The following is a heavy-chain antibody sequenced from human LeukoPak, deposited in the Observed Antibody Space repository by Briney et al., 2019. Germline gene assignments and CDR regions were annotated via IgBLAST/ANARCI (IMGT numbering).Heavy chain of an antibody. V-gene: IGHV3-23*01. CDR1: GFTFSSYV. CDR2: ISGRGGSA. Sequence: GGSLRLSCAASGFTFSSYVMNWVRRAPGKGLEWVSSISGRGGSAFYADPVKGRFTISRDISTNIVYLQMDSLRVDDTAVYYCARHIDSSHYPFDYWGQGTLVTVSS. D-gene: IGHD6-13*01. J-gene: IGHJ4*02. CDR3: ARHIDSSHYPFDY.